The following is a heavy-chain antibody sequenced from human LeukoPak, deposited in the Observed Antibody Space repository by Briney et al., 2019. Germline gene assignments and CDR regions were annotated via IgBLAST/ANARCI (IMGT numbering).Heavy chain of an antibody. D-gene: IGHD5-18*01. Sequence: GGSLRLSCAASGFIFDDYGMSWVRQAPGKGLEWISGINWIGSGTVYSDSVKGRFTISRDNAKNSLYLQMNSLRAEDTAFYYCARVARGYSYGYEADYWGQGTLVTVSS. V-gene: IGHV3-20*04. CDR2: INWIGSGT. J-gene: IGHJ4*02. CDR1: GFIFDDYG. CDR3: ARVARGYSYGYEADY.